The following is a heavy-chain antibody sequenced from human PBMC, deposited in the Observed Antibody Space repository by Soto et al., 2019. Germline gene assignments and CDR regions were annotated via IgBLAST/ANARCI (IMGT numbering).Heavy chain of an antibody. V-gene: IGHV5-10-1*01. CDR3: AKPIVAVAGGYYYYGMDV. CDR1: GYSFTSYW. CDR2: IDPSDSYT. Sequence: GESLKISCKGSGYSFTSYWISWVRQMPGKGLEWMGRIDPSDSYTNYSPSFQGHVTISADKSISTAYLQWSSLKASDTAMYYCAKPIVAVAGGYYYYGMDVWGQGTTVTVS. J-gene: IGHJ6*02. D-gene: IGHD6-19*01.